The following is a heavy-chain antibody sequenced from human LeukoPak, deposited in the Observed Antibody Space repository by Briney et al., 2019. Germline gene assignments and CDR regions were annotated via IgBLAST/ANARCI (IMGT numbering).Heavy chain of an antibody. V-gene: IGHV3-7*01. CDR1: GFTFSSYW. CDR2: IKQDGSEK. D-gene: IGHD5-24*01. J-gene: IGHJ4*02. Sequence: GGSLRLSCAASGFTFSSYWMSWVRQAPGKGLEWVANIKQDGSEKYYVDSVKGRFTISRDNAKNTLSLQMNSLRAEDTAVYFCVRDGDAYNFDWWGQGALVTVSS. CDR3: VRDGDAYNFDW.